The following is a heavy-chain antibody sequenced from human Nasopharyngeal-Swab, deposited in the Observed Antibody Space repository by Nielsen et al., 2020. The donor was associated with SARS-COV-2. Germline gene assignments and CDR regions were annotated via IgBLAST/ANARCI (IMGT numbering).Heavy chain of an antibody. CDR2: ISSSSTYI. CDR1: GFTFGTYS. CDR3: AGAYGSGGYFAFDL. D-gene: IGHD3-10*01. Sequence: GESLKISWAASGFTFGTYSMNWVRQAPGKGLEWVSSISSSSTYIYYADSVKGRFTISRDNAKNSLYLQMNSLRAEDTAVYYCAGAYGSGGYFAFDLWGQGTMVTVSS. J-gene: IGHJ3*01. V-gene: IGHV3-21*01.